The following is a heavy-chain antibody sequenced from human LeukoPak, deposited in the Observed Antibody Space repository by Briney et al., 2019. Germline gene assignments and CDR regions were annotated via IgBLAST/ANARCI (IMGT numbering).Heavy chain of an antibody. Sequence: GGSLRLSCAASGFTFSSYAMSWVRQAPGKGLEWVSAISGSGDSTYHADSVQGRFTISRDNSKNTLYLHLNSLRAEDTALYYCAKRWDDILTGFDYWGQGTLVTVSS. D-gene: IGHD3-9*01. CDR3: AKRWDDILTGFDY. CDR2: ISGSGDST. J-gene: IGHJ4*02. CDR1: GFTFSSYA. V-gene: IGHV3-23*01.